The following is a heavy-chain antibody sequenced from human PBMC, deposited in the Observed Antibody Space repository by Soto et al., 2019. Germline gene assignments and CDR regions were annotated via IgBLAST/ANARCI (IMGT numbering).Heavy chain of an antibody. J-gene: IGHJ4*02. CDR3: AKDRDDILTGYNDY. CDR1: GASISSDY. Sequence: TSETLSLTCTVSGASISSDYWTWIRQPPGKGLDWIGYMYNTGSTVYNPSFKSRVTISVDTSKNQFSLKLNSVTAADTAVYYCAKDRDDILTGYNDYWGQGTLVTVSS. D-gene: IGHD3-9*01. CDR2: MYNTGST. V-gene: IGHV4-59*01.